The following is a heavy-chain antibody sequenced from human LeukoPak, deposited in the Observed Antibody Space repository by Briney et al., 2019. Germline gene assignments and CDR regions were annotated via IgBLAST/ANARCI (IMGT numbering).Heavy chain of an antibody. D-gene: IGHD6-13*01. CDR2: IYYSGST. CDR1: GGSISSYY. J-gene: IGHJ4*02. Sequence: PSETLSLTCTVSGGSISSYYWSWIRQPPGKGLEWIGYIYYSGSTNYNPSLKSRVTISVDTSKNQFSLKLSSVTAADTAVYYCARVGGSSSWYYFDYWGQGTLVTVSS. CDR3: ARVGGSSSWYYFDY. V-gene: IGHV4-59*01.